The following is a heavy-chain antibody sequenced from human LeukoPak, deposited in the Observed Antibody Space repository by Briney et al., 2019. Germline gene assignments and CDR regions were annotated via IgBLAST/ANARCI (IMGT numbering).Heavy chain of an antibody. D-gene: IGHD3-22*01. CDR2: IYYSGST. Sequence: SETLSLTCTVSGGSISSYYWSWIRQPPGKGLGWIGYIYYSGSTNYNPSLKSRVTISVDTSKNQFSLKLSSVTAADTAVYYCARHPRDYYDSSGSLAIDYWGQGTLVTVSS. J-gene: IGHJ4*02. V-gene: IGHV4-59*08. CDR3: ARHPRDYYDSSGSLAIDY. CDR1: GGSISSYY.